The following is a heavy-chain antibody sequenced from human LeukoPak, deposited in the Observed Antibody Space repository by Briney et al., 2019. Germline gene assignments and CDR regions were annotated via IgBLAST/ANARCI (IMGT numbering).Heavy chain of an antibody. J-gene: IGHJ4*02. CDR3: AKDSHNGYFDY. D-gene: IGHD2-8*01. CDR1: GFTVSSNY. Sequence: PGGSLRLSCAASGFTVSSNYMTWVRQAPGKGLEWVSGIGGGDYSTYYADSLKGRFTISKDTSKNTLYLQVNSLTAGDTAVYYCAKDSHNGYFDYWGQGTLVTVSS. CDR2: IGGGDYST. V-gene: IGHV3-23*01.